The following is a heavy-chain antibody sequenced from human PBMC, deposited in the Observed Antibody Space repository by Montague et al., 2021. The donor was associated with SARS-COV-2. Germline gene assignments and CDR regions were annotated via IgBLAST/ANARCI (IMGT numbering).Heavy chain of an antibody. CDR3: ARDRPSGPVDY. CDR1: GGSISSGSYY. D-gene: IGHD2-8*02. V-gene: IGHV4-61*02. J-gene: IGHJ4*02. Sequence: TLPLTCTVSGGSISSGSYYWSWIRQPAGKGLEWIGRIYTSGSTNYNPSLKSRVTISVDTSKNQFSLKLSSVTAADTAVYYCARDRPSGPVDYWGQGTLVTVSS. CDR2: IYTSGST.